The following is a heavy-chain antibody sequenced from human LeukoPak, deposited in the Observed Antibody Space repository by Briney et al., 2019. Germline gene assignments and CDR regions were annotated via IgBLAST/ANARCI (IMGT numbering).Heavy chain of an antibody. Sequence: GGSLRLSCAASGFTVSSNYMSWVRQAPGKGLEWVSVIYSGGSTYYADSVKGRFTISRDNSKNTLYLQMNSLRAEDTAVYYCARRPSITMVRGGQWYYYMDVWGKGTTVTISS. V-gene: IGHV3-66*01. J-gene: IGHJ6*03. D-gene: IGHD3-10*01. CDR2: IYSGGST. CDR1: GFTVSSNY. CDR3: ARRPSITMVRGGQWYYYMDV.